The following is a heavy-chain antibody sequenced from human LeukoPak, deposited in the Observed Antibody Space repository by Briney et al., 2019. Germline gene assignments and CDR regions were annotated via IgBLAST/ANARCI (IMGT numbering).Heavy chain of an antibody. J-gene: IGHJ4*02. CDR1: GFTFSSYA. D-gene: IGHD6-13*01. Sequence: GRSLRLSCAASGFTFSSYAMHWVRQAPGKGLEWVAVISYDGSNKYYADSVKGRFTISRDNAKNSLYLQMNSLRAEDTAVYYCARGKYSSTWYLFYYWGQGTLVTVSS. CDR3: ARGKYSSTWYLFYY. CDR2: ISYDGSNK. V-gene: IGHV3-30-3*01.